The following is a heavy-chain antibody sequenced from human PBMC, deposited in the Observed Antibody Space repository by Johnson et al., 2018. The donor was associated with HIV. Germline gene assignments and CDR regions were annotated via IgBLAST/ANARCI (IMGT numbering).Heavy chain of an antibody. CDR1: GFTFSSYA. D-gene: IGHD6-19*01. Sequence: QVQLVESGGGVVQPGRSLRLSCAPSGFTFSSYAMHWVRQAPGKGLEWVAVISYDGSNKYYADSVKGRFTISRDNSKNTLYLQMSSLRPEDTAVYYCAKIGQWRERLDAFDVWG. V-gene: IGHV3-30*04. CDR3: AKIGQWRERLDAFDV. CDR2: ISYDGSNK. J-gene: IGHJ3*01.